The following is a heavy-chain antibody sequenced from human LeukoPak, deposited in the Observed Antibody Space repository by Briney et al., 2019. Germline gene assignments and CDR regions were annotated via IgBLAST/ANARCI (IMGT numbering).Heavy chain of an antibody. J-gene: IGHJ4*02. CDR1: GFTFSSYS. CDR2: ISSSSSYI. D-gene: IGHD4-23*01. Sequence: GGSLRLSCAASGFTFSSYSMNWVRQAPGKGLEWVSSISSSSSYIYYADSVKGRLTISRDNAKNTLYLQMNSLRAEDTAVYYCARVGGKVDYWGQGTLVTVSS. CDR3: ARVGGKVDY. V-gene: IGHV3-21*01.